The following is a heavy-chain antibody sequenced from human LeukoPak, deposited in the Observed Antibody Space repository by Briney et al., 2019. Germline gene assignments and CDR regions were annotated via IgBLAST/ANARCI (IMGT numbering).Heavy chain of an antibody. J-gene: IGHJ4*02. CDR2: ISTSGSTI. Sequence: GGSLRLSCAASGFTFSSYEMNWVRQAPGKGLEWISYISTSGSTIYYADSVKGRFTISRDNAKNSLYLQMNSLRAEDTAVYYCAQDTQWLVNWGQGVLVTVSS. D-gene: IGHD6-19*01. CDR1: GFTFSSYE. CDR3: AQDTQWLVN. V-gene: IGHV3-48*03.